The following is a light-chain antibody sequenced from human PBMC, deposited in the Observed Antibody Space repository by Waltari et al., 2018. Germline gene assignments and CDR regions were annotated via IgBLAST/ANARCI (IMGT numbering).Light chain of an antibody. V-gene: IGLV1-44*01. CDR2: STH. CDR1: ASNIGSNV. J-gene: IGLJ2*01. Sequence: QSVLTQPPSASGTLGQRVTISCSGSASNIGSNVVSWYQQVPGTAPSLILHSTHQRPPGVPDRFSGSKSGTSASLAISGLQAADEAEYFCSAWDDSVNGPVVFGGGTKLTVL. CDR3: SAWDDSVNGPVV.